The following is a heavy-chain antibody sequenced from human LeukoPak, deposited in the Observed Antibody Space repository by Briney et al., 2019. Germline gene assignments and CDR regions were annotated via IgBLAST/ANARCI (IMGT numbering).Heavy chain of an antibody. CDR2: ISGSGSGGST. V-gene: IGHV3-23*01. Sequence: PGGSLRLSCAASGFTFSSSAMSWVRQAPGKGLEWVSNISGSGSGGSTYYADSVKGRFTISRDNSKNTLYLQMNSLTAEDTAVYFCAKVDCGSPGCRRFDFWGRGTLVTVSS. CDR1: GFTFSSSA. CDR3: AKVDCGSPGCRRFDF. J-gene: IGHJ2*01. D-gene: IGHD2-2*01.